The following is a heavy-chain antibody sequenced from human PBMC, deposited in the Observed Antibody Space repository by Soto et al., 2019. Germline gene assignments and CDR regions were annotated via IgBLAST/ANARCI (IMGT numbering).Heavy chain of an antibody. CDR2: IYHSGST. CDR3: ARATYYYDTLDAFDI. CDR1: GGSISSSNW. Sequence: QVQLQESGPGLVKPSGTLSLTCAVSGGSISSSNWWSWVRQPPGKGLECIGEIYHSGSTNYNPSLKSRVTISVDKSKNQFSMKLSSVTAADTAVYYCARATYYYDTLDAFDIWGQGTMVTVSS. D-gene: IGHD3-22*01. V-gene: IGHV4-4*02. J-gene: IGHJ3*02.